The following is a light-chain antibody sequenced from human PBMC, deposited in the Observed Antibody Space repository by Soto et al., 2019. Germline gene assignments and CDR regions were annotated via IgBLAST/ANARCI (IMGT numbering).Light chain of an antibody. Sequence: SMSLASVSSYHKERVTLSCGASQNIRSSLAWYQQIPGQAPRLLIYDASTRATGIPPRVSGGGSGTDFTLTISFLSSKGLDACYCHRFG. CDR1: QNIRSS. CDR2: DAS. V-gene: IGKV3-15*01. J-gene: IGKJ3*01. CDR3: HR.